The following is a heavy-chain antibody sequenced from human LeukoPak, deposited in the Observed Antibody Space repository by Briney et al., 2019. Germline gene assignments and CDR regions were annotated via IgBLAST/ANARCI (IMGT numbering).Heavy chain of an antibody. CDR1: GYRFTSYW. CDR3: ARAAWIQLWAFDY. Sequence: GESLQISCQGSGYRFTSYWIGWVRQMPGKGLEWMGIIHPGDSDTRYSPSFQGQVTTSADKSISTAYLQWSSLKASDTAIYYCARAAWIQLWAFDYWGQGTLVTVSS. J-gene: IGHJ4*02. D-gene: IGHD5-18*01. V-gene: IGHV5-51*01. CDR2: IHPGDSDT.